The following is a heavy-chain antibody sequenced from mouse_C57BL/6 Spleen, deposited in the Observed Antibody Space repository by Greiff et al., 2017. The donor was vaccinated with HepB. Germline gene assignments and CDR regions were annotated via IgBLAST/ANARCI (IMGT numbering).Heavy chain of an antibody. D-gene: IGHD1-1*01. Sequence: VQLQQSGAELVKPGASVKLSCKASGYTFTSYWMQWVKQRPGQGLEWIGEIDPSDSYTNYNQKFKGKATLTVDTSSSTGYMQLCSLTSEDSAVYYCARDGAYGSSYGFWGQGTTLTVSS. CDR2: IDPSDSYT. CDR1: GYTFTSYW. V-gene: IGHV1-50*01. CDR3: ARDGAYGSSYGF. J-gene: IGHJ2*01.